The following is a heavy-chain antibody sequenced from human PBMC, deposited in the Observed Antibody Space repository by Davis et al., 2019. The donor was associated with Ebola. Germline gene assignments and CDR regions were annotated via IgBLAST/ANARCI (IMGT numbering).Heavy chain of an antibody. J-gene: IGHJ5*02. Sequence: SVKVSCKASGGTFSSYAISWVRQAPGQGLEWMGRIIPILGIANYAQKFQGRVTITADKSTSTAYMELRSLRSDDTAVYYCARDLAVAPFDPWGQGTLVTVSS. CDR3: ARDLAVAPFDP. V-gene: IGHV1-69*04. CDR1: GGTFSSYA. D-gene: IGHD6-19*01. CDR2: IIPILGIA.